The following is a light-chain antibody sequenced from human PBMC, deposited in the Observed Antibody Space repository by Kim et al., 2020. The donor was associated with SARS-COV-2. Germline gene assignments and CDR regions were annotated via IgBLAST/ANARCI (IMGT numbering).Light chain of an antibody. CDR2: KVS. CDR1: QSLVYSDGNIH. Sequence: PASISCRCSQSLVYSDGNIHFNWFDQSPVQSPRLLMYKVSNRDSRGPYRFGGIGSGTDFTLQISGVEAEDVGVYYCRQGTHWPFTFGPGTKVDIK. V-gene: IGKV2-30*01. CDR3: RQGTHWPFT. J-gene: IGKJ3*01.